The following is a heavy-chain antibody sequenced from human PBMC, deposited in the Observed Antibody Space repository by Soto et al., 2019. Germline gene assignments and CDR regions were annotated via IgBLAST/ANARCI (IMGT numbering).Heavy chain of an antibody. J-gene: IGHJ6*02. Sequence: PSETLSLTCTVSGGSISSYYWSWIRQPPGKGLEWIGYIYYSGSPNYNPSLKSRVTISVDTSKNRFSLKLSSVTAADTAVYYCASWVEYSSSWSTMDVWGQGTTVTVSS. CDR3: ASWVEYSSSWSTMDV. CDR2: IYYSGSP. V-gene: IGHV4-59*01. CDR1: GGSISSYY. D-gene: IGHD6-13*01.